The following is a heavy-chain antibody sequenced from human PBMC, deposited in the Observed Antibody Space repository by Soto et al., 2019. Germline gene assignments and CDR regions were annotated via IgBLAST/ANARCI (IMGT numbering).Heavy chain of an antibody. CDR2: ISAYNGNT. CDR3: AREFWWGVGANGVAFDI. V-gene: IGHV1-18*01. CDR1: GYTFTSYG. J-gene: IGHJ3*02. D-gene: IGHD1-26*01. Sequence: ASVKVSCKASGYTFTSYGISWVRQAPGQGLEWMGWISAYNGNTNYAQKLQGRVTMTTDTSTSTAYMELRSLRSEDTAVYYCAREFWWGVGANGVAFDIWGQGTMVTVSS.